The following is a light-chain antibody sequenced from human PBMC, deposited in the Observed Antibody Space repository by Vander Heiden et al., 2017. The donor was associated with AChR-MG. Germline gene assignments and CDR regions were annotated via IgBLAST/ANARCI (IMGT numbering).Light chain of an antibody. Sequence: DIQMTQSPSTLSASLGDRVSITCRASQSVDKWLAWYQQKPGKAPNLLIYKTSNLESGVPSRFSGSGSGTEFTLTISSLQPDDFATYYCQQYHAYPTTFGQGTKVEIK. J-gene: IGKJ1*01. CDR3: QQYHAYPTT. CDR1: QSVDKW. CDR2: KTS. V-gene: IGKV1-5*03.